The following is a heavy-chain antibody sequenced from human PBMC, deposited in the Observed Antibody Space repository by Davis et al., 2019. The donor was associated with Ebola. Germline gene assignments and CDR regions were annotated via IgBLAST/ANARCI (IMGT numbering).Heavy chain of an antibody. CDR3: ARGPLLRYFDWLFDY. CDR1: GFTFSSYS. V-gene: IGHV3-30*03. Sequence: GGSLRLSCAASGFTFSSYSMNWVRQAPGKGLEWVAVISYDGSNKYYADSVKGRFTISRDNSKNTLYLQMNSLRAEDTAVYYCARGPLLRYFDWLFDYWGQGTLVTVSS. CDR2: ISYDGSNK. D-gene: IGHD3-9*01. J-gene: IGHJ4*02.